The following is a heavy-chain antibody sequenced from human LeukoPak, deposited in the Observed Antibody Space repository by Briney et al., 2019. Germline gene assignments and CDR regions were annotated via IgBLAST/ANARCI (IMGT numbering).Heavy chain of an antibody. Sequence: GASVKVSCKASGYTFTSYYMHWVRQAPGQGLEWMGIINPSGGSTSYAQKFQGRVTMTRDTSTSTVYMELSSLRSEDTAVYYCARAKAPSESYVWGSYRYFDYWGQGTLVTVSS. CDR2: INPSGGST. CDR3: ARAKAPSESYVWGSYRYFDY. J-gene: IGHJ4*02. CDR1: GYTFTSYY. D-gene: IGHD3-16*02. V-gene: IGHV1-46*01.